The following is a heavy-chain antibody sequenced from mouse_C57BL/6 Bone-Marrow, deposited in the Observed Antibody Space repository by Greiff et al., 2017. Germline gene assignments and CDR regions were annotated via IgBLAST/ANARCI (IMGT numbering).Heavy chain of an antibody. J-gene: IGHJ2*01. V-gene: IGHV1-26*01. CDR1: GYTFTDYY. CDR3: ARLVTTWGRTLFDY. Sequence: EVQLQQSGPELVKPGASVKISCKASGYTFTDYYMNWVKQSHGKSLEWIGDINPNNGGTSYNQKFKGKATLTVDKSSSTAYMELRSLTSEDSAVYYCARLVTTWGRTLFDYWGQGTTLTVSS. D-gene: IGHD2-2*01. CDR2: INPNNGGT.